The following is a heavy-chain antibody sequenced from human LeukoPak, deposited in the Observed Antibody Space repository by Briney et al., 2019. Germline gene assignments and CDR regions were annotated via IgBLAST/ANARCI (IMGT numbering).Heavy chain of an antibody. D-gene: IGHD3-22*01. CDR2: IYTSGST. CDR3: ARGRRITMIVVVITTNAFDI. V-gene: IGHV4-4*07. Sequence: SETLSLTCTVSGGSISSYYWSWIRQPAGKGLEWIGRIYTSGSTNYNPSLKSRVTISVDTSKNQFSLKLSSVTAADTAVYYCARGRRITMIVVVITTNAFDIWGQGTMVTVSS. CDR1: GGSISSYY. J-gene: IGHJ3*02.